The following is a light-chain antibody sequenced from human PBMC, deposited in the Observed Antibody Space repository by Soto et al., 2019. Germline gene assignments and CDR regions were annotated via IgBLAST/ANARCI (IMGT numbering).Light chain of an antibody. J-gene: IGKJ5*01. CDR2: DAS. V-gene: IGKV3-11*01. Sequence: EVVLTQSPATLSLSPGERATLSCRASQSVNIYLAWYQQKPGQAPRLLISDASTRATGIPARFSGSGSGTDFTLTISSLEPEDFAIYYCQQRMTWPPITFGQGTRLDMK. CDR3: QQRMTWPPIT. CDR1: QSVNIY.